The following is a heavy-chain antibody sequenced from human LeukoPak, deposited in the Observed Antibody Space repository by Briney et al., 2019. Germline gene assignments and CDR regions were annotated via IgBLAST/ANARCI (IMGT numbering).Heavy chain of an antibody. D-gene: IGHD3-16*01. CDR2: IFHSGIA. CDR3: PRAGFGTAYNRFYYYMDV. V-gene: IGHV4-38-2*01. CDR1: NCPITSDYY. J-gene: IGHJ6*03. Sequence: SETLSLTCGVSNCPITSDYYWVWIRQPPGQGLEWIGQIFHSGIAHYNPSLKSRVTMSVDTSRSQFSVNLNSVTAADTAVYYCPRAGFGTAYNRFYYYMDVWGKGTTVTVSS.